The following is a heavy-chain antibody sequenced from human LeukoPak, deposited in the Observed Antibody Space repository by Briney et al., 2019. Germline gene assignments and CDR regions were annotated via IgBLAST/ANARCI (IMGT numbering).Heavy chain of an antibody. V-gene: IGHV1-2*02. CDR1: GYTFTGYY. Sequence: ASVKVSCKASGYTFTGYYMHWVRQAPGQGLEWMGWINPNSGGTNYAQKFQGRVTMTRDTSISTAYMELSRLRSDDTAVYYCARASGPQGWYYYYMDVWGKGTTVTISS. CDR3: ARASGPQGWYYYYMDV. CDR2: INPNSGGT. D-gene: IGHD6-19*01. J-gene: IGHJ6*03.